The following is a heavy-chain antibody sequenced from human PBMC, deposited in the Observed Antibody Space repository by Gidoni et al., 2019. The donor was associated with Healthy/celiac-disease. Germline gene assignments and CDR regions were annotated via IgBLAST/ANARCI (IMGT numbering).Heavy chain of an antibody. CDR2: IYSGGST. D-gene: IGHD3-10*01. J-gene: IGHJ3*02. CDR1: GFTVSGNY. Sequence: EVQLVESGGGLVQPGGSLRLSCAASGFTVSGNYMSWVRQAPGKGLEWVSVIYSGGSTYYADSVKGRFTISRDNSKNTLYLQMNSLRAEDTAVYYCARDSGWAYDAFDIWGQGTMVTVSS. CDR3: ARDSGWAYDAFDI. V-gene: IGHV3-66*01.